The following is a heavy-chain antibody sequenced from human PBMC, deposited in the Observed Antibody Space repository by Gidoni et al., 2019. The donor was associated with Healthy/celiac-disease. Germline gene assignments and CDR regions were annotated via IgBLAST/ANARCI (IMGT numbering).Heavy chain of an antibody. D-gene: IGHD5-12*01. J-gene: IGHJ3*02. CDR1: GFTFSSYA. CDR3: VKVGMATIRGFGRGAFDI. V-gene: IGHV3-64D*08. CDR2: ISSNGGST. Sequence: EVQLVESGGGLVQPGGSLRLSCSASGFTFSSYAMHCVRQAPGKGLEYVSAISSNGGSTYYADSVKCRFTISRDHSKNTLYLQMSSLRAEDTAVYYCVKVGMATIRGFGRGAFDIWGQGTMVTVSS.